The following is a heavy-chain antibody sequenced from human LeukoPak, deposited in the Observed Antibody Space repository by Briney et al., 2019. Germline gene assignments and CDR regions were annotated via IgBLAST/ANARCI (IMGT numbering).Heavy chain of an antibody. CDR2: IRSIAYGGTT. Sequence: PGGSLRLSCTASGFTFGDYALSWFRQAPGKGLEWVGFIRSIAYGGTTEYAASVKGRFSISRDDSKSSAYLQMNSLKTEDTAVYYCTRAHYGSGSYYQYWGQGTLVTVSS. V-gene: IGHV3-49*03. CDR3: TRAHYGSGSYYQY. D-gene: IGHD3-10*01. J-gene: IGHJ4*02. CDR1: GFTFGDYA.